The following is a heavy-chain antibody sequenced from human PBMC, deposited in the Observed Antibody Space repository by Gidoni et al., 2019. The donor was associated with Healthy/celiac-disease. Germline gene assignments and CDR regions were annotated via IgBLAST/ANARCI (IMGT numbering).Heavy chain of an antibody. CDR3: AKSFLEWSHYYYYYMDV. Sequence: QVQLVESGGGVVQPGRSLRLSCAASGFTFSSYGMHWVRQAQGKGLEWVAVISYDGSNKYYADSVKGRFTISRDNSKNTLYLQMNSLRAEDTAVYYCAKSFLEWSHYYYYYMDVWGKGTTVTVSS. V-gene: IGHV3-30*18. D-gene: IGHD3-3*02. CDR1: GFTFSSYG. CDR2: ISYDGSNK. J-gene: IGHJ6*03.